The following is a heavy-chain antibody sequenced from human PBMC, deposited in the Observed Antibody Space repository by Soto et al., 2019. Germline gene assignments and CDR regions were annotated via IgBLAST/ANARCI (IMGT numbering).Heavy chain of an antibody. V-gene: IGHV3-21*01. CDR3: GRGGMVRGVISYYYYYYMDV. CDR1: GFTFSSYR. CDR2: ISSSSSYI. Sequence: EVQLVESGGGLVKPGGSLRLSCAASGFTFSSYRMNWVRQAPGKGLEWVSSISSSSSYIYDADSVKGRFTITRDNAKNPLYLQINSPRAEDSAGYYCGRGGMVRGVISYYYYYYMDVWGKGTTVTVSS. J-gene: IGHJ6*03. D-gene: IGHD3-10*01.